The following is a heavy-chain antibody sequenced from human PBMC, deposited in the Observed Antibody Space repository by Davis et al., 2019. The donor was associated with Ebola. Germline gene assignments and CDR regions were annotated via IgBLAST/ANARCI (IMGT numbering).Heavy chain of an antibody. J-gene: IGHJ4*02. D-gene: IGHD1-26*01. CDR2: IYYSGST. CDR1: GGSISNDY. V-gene: IGHV4-59*01. Sequence: SETLSLTCTVSGGSISNDYWNWIRQPPGKGLEWIGYIYYSGSTNYNPSLKSRVTISVDTSKNQFSLKLSSVTAADTAVYYCAREETYSGTYYIDYWGQGTLVTVSS. CDR3: AREETYSGTYYIDY.